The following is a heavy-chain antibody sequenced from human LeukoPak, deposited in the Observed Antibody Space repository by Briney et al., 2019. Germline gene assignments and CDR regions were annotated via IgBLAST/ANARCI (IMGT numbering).Heavy chain of an antibody. D-gene: IGHD2-15*01. CDR1: GGSISSYY. CDR2: IYYSGST. V-gene: IGHV4-59*01. J-gene: IGHJ4*02. Sequence: SETLSPTCTVSGGSISSYYWSWIRQPPGKGLEWIGYIYYSGSTNYNPSLKSRVTISVDTSKNQFSLKLSSVTAADTAVYYCARLADPGYLFDYWGQGTLVTVSS. CDR3: ARLADPGYLFDY.